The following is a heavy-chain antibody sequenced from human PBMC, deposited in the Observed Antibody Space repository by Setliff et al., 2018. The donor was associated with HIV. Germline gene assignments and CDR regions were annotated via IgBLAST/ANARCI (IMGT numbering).Heavy chain of an antibody. CDR3: KADSSGYP. Sequence: PGGSLRLSCAASGFTFSNSWMTWVRQAPGKGLEWVANIKKDGSKANSYATAYAASVKGRFTTSREDSKNTAYLQMNSLKTEDTAVYYCKADSSGYPWGQGTLVTVSS. CDR2: IKKDGSKANSYAT. J-gene: IGHJ5*02. V-gene: IGHV3-73*01. CDR1: GFTFSNSW. D-gene: IGHD3-22*01.